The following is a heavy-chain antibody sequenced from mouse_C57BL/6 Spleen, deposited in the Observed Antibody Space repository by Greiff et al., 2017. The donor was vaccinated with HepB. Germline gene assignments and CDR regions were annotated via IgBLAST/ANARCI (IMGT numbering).Heavy chain of an antibody. CDR1: GYTFTDYY. J-gene: IGHJ3*01. V-gene: IGHV1-19*01. D-gene: IGHD2-4*01. CDR3: ALYDYDGVWFAY. Sequence: EVKLQESGPVLVKPGASVKMSCKASGYTFTDYYMNWVKQSHGKSLEWIGVINPYNGGTSYNQKFKGKATLTVDKSSSTAYMELNSLTSEDSAVYYCALYDYDGVWFAYWGQGTLVTVSA. CDR2: INPYNGGT.